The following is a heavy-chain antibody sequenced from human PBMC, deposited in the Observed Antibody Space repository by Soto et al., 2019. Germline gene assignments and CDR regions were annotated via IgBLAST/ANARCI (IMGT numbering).Heavy chain of an antibody. CDR3: AKDSSRKVVVVLAGVFDV. V-gene: IGHV3-23*01. Sequence: EVQLLESGGGLVQPGGSLRLSCVASGLDFNDFAMSWVRQAPGKGLEWVSVISGGGSTYYSDSVKGRFTVSRDIAKNTLYLQMDNLRAEDTALYYCAKDSSRKVVVVLAGVFDVWGQGTMVTVSS. CDR2: ISGGGST. CDR1: GLDFNDFA. D-gene: IGHD2-15*01. J-gene: IGHJ3*01.